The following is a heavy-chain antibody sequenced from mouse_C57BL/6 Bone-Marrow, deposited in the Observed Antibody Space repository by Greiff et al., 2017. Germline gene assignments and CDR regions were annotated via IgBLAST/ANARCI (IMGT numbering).Heavy chain of an antibody. J-gene: IGHJ1*03. CDR1: GFTFSSYG. CDR2: ISSGGSYP. V-gene: IGHV5-6*01. CDR3: ARRRIPHWYFDV. Sequence: VQLKESGGDLVKPGGSLKLSCAASGFTFSSYGMSWVRQTPDKRLEWVATISSGGSYPYYPDSVKGRFTISRDNAKNTLYLQMSSLKSEDTAMYYCARRRIPHWYFDVWGTGTTVTVSS.